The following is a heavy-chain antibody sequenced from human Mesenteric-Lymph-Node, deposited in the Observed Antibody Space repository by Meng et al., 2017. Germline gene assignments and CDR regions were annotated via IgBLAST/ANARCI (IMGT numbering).Heavy chain of an antibody. CDR2: ISPYGDYI. Sequence: GESLKISCAASGFSFISYSMNWVRQAPGKGLEWVSAISPYGDYIFYSDSVRGRFTISRDNAKKALFLQMNGLRAEDTGVYYCARDRDGYRYRTIVGSGHYYGMDVWGQGTTVTVSS. D-gene: IGHD5-12*01. CDR3: ARDRDGYRYRTIVGSGHYYGMDV. CDR1: GFSFISYS. V-gene: IGHV3-21*01. J-gene: IGHJ6*02.